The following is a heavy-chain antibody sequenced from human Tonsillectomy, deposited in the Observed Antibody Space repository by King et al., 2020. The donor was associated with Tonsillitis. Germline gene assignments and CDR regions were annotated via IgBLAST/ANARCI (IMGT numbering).Heavy chain of an antibody. V-gene: IGHV4-39*01. J-gene: IGHJ5*02. CDR1: GGSISSSSYY. CDR3: ARQQRSSWYKWANWFDP. D-gene: IGHD6-13*01. CDR2: IYYSGST. Sequence: QLQESGPGLVKPSETLSLTCTVSGGSISSSSYYWGWIRQPPGKGLEWIGSIYYSGSTYYNPSLKSRVTISVDTSKNQFSLKLSSVTAADTAVYYCARQQRSSWYKWANWFDPWGQGTLVTVSS.